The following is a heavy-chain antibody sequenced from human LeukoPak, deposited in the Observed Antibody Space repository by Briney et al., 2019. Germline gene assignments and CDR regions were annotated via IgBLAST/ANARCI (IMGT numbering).Heavy chain of an antibody. V-gene: IGHV3-7*05. Sequence: GGTLRLSCAASGFTFTTSWLSWIRRAPGKGRVRVPKVKEVGREKYYVDSAKGRFSISIDNAKNFLYLQLSRLRVEDTTVYYSARRLPRVGPAVNWGRHSWVRGSLVSVSS. CDR3: ARRLPRVGPAVNWGRHS. CDR1: GFTFTTSW. CDR2: VKEVGREK. D-gene: IGHD3-16*01. J-gene: IGHJ4*02.